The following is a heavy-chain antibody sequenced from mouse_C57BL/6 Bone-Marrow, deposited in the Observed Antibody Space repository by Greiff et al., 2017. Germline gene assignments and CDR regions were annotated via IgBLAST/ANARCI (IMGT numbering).Heavy chain of an antibody. D-gene: IGHD1-1*01. J-gene: IGHJ4*01. Sequence: DVHLVESGGGLVQPGGSLSLSCAASGFTFTDYYMSWVRQPPGKALEWLGFIRNKANGYTTEYSASVKGRFTISRDNSQSILYLQMNALRAEDSATYYCARAIHYYGGSFPYYYAMDYWGQGTSVTVSS. CDR2: IRNKANGYTT. CDR3: ARAIHYYGGSFPYYYAMDY. CDR1: GFTFTDYY. V-gene: IGHV7-3*01.